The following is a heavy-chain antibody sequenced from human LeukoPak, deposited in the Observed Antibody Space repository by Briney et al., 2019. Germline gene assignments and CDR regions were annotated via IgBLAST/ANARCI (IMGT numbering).Heavy chain of an antibody. J-gene: IGHJ6*02. Sequence: GRSLRLSCAASGFTFSSYAMHWVRQAPGKGLEWVAVISYDGSNKYYADSVKGRFTISRDNSKNTLYLQMNSLRAEDTAVYYCARGYGDYSAGYYYYYGMDVWGQGTTVTVSS. CDR1: GFTFSSYA. V-gene: IGHV3-30-3*01. CDR3: ARGYGDYSAGYYYYYGMDV. D-gene: IGHD4-17*01. CDR2: ISYDGSNK.